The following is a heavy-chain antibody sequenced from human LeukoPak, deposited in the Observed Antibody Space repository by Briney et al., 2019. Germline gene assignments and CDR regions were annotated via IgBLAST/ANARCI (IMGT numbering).Heavy chain of an antibody. CDR1: GGSISSHY. D-gene: IGHD5-24*01. CDR2: IYYSGST. CDR3: ARVPSTQSASYYMDV. V-gene: IGHV4-59*11. Sequence: SETLSLTCTVSGGSISSHYWSWIRQPPGEGLEWIGYIYYSGSTNYNPSLKSRVTISVDTSKNQFSLKLSSVTAADTAVYYCARVPSTQSASYYMDVWGKGTTVTVSS. J-gene: IGHJ6*03.